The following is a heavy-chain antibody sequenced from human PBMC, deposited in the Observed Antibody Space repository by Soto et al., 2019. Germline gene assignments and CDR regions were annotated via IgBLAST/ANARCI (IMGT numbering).Heavy chain of an antibody. D-gene: IGHD3-22*01. Sequence: GGSLRLSCAASGFTFSSYAMHWVRQAPGKGLEWVAVISYDGSNKYYADSVKGRFTISRDNSKNTLYLQMNSLRAEDTAVYYCAKASYYDSSGYLYYYYYGMDVWGQGTTVTVS. J-gene: IGHJ6*02. V-gene: IGHV3-30-3*01. CDR1: GFTFSSYA. CDR2: ISYDGSNK. CDR3: AKASYYDSSGYLYYYYYGMDV.